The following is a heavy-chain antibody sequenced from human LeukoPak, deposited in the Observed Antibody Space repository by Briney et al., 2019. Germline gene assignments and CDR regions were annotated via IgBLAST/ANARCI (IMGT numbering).Heavy chain of an antibody. V-gene: IGHV3-23*01. D-gene: IGHD2-2*03. J-gene: IGHJ3*02. Sequence: GGSLRLSCAASGFTCSTYDMQWVRQAPGKGLEWVSGINRSGRTYYTDSVKGRFTISRDNSKNTLYLQMNSLRAEDTAVYYCAKGGYFAFETWGQGTMVAVSS. CDR2: INRSGRT. CDR3: AKGGYFAFET. CDR1: GFTCSTYD.